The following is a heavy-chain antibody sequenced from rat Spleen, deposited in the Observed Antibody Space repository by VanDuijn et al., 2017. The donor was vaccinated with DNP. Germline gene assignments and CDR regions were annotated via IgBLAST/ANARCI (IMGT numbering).Heavy chain of an antibody. Sequence: EVQLRESGPGLVKPSQSLSLTCSVTGFSITSNYWAWIRKFPGNEMEWIGHISYSATTTYNPTLKSRISITRDTSKNQFFLQLNSVTTEDTATSYRAEYTTGVAYWGQGDMVTVSS. CDR1: GFSITSNY. V-gene: IGHV3-1*01. J-gene: IGHJ2*01. D-gene: IGHD1-11*01. CDR3: AEYTTGVAY. CDR2: ISYSATT.